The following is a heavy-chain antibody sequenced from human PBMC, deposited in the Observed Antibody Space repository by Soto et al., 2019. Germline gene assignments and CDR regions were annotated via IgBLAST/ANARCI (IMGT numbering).Heavy chain of an antibody. CDR3: ARNFVDTASVTSDYYYYYGMDV. CDR1: GGSISSYY. CDR2: IYYSGST. J-gene: IGHJ6*02. D-gene: IGHD5-18*01. V-gene: IGHV4-59*01. Sequence: PSETLSLTCTVSGGSISSYYWSWIRQPPGKGLEWIGYIYYSGSTNYNPSLKSRVTISVDTSKNQFSLKLSSVTAADTAVYYCARNFVDTASVTSDYYYYYGMDVWGQGTTVTVSS.